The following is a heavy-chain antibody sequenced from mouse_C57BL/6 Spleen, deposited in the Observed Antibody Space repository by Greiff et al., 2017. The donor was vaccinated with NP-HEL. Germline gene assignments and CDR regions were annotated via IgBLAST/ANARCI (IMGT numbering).Heavy chain of an antibody. V-gene: IGHV3-6*01. CDR1: GYSITSGYY. Sequence: EVQLQESGPGLVKPSQSLSLTCSVTGYSITSGYYWNWIRQFPGNKLEWMGYISYDGSNNYNPSLKNRISITRDTSKNQFFLKLNSVTTEDTATYYCARFDSNFDYWGQGTTLTVSS. J-gene: IGHJ2*01. CDR2: ISYDGSN. D-gene: IGHD2-4*01. CDR3: ARFDSNFDY.